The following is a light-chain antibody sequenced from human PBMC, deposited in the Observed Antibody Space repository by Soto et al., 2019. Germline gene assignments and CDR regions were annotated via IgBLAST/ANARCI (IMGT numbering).Light chain of an antibody. CDR2: GAS. Sequence: EIVLTQSPGTLSLSPGERATLSCRASQRVSSSYLAWYQQKPGQAPRLLIYGASSSATGIPDRFSGSGSGTDFTLTISRLETEDFAVYYCQQYGSSPYTFGQGTKLEIK. CDR3: QQYGSSPYT. CDR1: QRVSSSY. J-gene: IGKJ2*01. V-gene: IGKV3-20*01.